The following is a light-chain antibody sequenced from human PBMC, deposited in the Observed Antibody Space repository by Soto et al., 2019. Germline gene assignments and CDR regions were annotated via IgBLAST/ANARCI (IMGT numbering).Light chain of an antibody. V-gene: IGLV2-14*01. CDR2: DGS. Sequence: QSALTQPASVSGSPGQSIAISCTGTSSDLGGYGGVNYVSWYQQHPGKAPRLLIYDGSNRPSGRSNRFSGAKSGNTASLTIFGLQADDDADYYCSSYTSSSTVFGGGTKLTVL. CDR1: SSDLGGYGGVNY. J-gene: IGLJ3*02. CDR3: SSYTSSSTV.